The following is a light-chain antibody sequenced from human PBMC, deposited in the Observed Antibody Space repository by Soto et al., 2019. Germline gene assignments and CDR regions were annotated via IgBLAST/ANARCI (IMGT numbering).Light chain of an antibody. V-gene: IGLV2-23*01. CDR3: CSYAGSSTPLV. CDR2: EGS. J-gene: IGLJ1*01. Sequence: QSVLTQPASVSGSPGQSITISCTGTSSDVGSYNLVSWYQLHPGKAPKLIIYEGSKRPSGVSNRFSGSKSGNTASLTISGLQAEDEADYYCCSYAGSSTPLVFGTGTKVPS. CDR1: SSDVGSYNL.